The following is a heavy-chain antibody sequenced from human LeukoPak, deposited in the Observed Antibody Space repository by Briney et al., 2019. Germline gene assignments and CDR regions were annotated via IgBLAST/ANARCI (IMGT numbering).Heavy chain of an antibody. CDR3: AGGYYYDSSGYYLTNFDY. D-gene: IGHD3-22*01. CDR2: IKQDGTET. J-gene: IGHJ4*02. V-gene: IGHV3-7*01. CDR1: GFTFSSYW. Sequence: GGSLRLSCEASGFTFSSYWMTWVRQAPGKGLEWVANIKQDGTETDYVDSVKGRFTISRDNAKNSLYLQMNSLRAEDTAVYYCAGGYYYDSSGYYLTNFDYWGQGTLVTVSS.